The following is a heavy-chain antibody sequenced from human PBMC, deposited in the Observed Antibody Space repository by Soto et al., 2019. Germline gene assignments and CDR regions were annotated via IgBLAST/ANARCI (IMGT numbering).Heavy chain of an antibody. CDR1: GYTFTSYG. J-gene: IGHJ3*02. Sequence: QVQLVQSGAEVKKPGASVKVSCKASGYTFTSYGISWVRQAPGQGLEWMGWISAYNGNTNYAQKLQGRVTMTTDTATSTADMERRSLRSDDTAVYYCARDGSKYSGYALGAFDIWGQGTMVTVSS. CDR2: ISAYNGNT. CDR3: ARDGSKYSGYALGAFDI. V-gene: IGHV1-18*01. D-gene: IGHD5-12*01.